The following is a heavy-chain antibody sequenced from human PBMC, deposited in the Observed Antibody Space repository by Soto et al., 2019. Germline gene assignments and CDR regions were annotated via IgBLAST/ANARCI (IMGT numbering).Heavy chain of an antibody. D-gene: IGHD2-2*01. J-gene: IGHJ6*02. CDR1: GYTFTSHY. CDR2: INPSGGST. CDR3: ARDRPDCSSTSCLLYYYYYGMDV. V-gene: IGHV1-46*01. Sequence: AASVKVSCKASGYTFTSHYMHWVRQAPGQGLEWMGIINPSGGSTSYAQKFQGRVTMTRDTSTSTVYMELSSLRSEDTAVYYCARDRPDCSSTSCLLYYYYYGMDVWGQGTTVTVSS.